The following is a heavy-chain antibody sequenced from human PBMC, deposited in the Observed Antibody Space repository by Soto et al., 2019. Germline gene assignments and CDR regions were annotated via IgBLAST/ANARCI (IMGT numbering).Heavy chain of an antibody. CDR3: ATAPPHCSGGSCYPRWWFDP. V-gene: IGHV1-24*01. CDR2: FDPEDGET. CDR1: GYTLTELS. D-gene: IGHD2-15*01. J-gene: IGHJ5*02. Sequence: GASVKVSCKVSGYTLTELSMHWVRQAPGKGLEWMGGFDPEDGETIYAQKFQGRVTMTEDTSTDTAYMELSSLRSEDTAVYYCATAPPHCSGGSCYPRWWFDPWGQGTLVTVSS.